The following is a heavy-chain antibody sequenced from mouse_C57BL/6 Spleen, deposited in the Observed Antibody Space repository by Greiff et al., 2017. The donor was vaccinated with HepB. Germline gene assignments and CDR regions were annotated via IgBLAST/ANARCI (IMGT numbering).Heavy chain of an antibody. V-gene: IGHV5-17*01. Sequence: EVQLVESGGGLVKPGGSLKLSCAASGFTFSDYGMHWVRQAPEKGLEWVAYISSGSSTIYYADTVKGRFTISRDNAKNTLFLQMTSLRSEDTAMYYCARSELGRKGAMDYWGQGTSVTVSS. J-gene: IGHJ4*01. D-gene: IGHD4-1*01. CDR2: ISSGSSTI. CDR1: GFTFSDYG. CDR3: ARSELGRKGAMDY.